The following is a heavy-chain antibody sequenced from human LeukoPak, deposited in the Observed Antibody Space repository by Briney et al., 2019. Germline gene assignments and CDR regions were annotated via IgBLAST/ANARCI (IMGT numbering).Heavy chain of an antibody. J-gene: IGHJ4*02. CDR3: ARDGDFWSGYYGGGYYFDY. CDR1: GFTFSSYW. V-gene: IGHV3-7*01. CDR2: IKQDGSEK. Sequence: GGSLRLSCAASGFTFSSYWMSWVRQAPGKGLEWVAHIKQDGSEKYYVDSVKGRFTISRDNAKNSLYLQMNSLRAEDTAVYYCARDGDFWSGYYGGGYYFDYWGQGTLVTVSS. D-gene: IGHD3-3*01.